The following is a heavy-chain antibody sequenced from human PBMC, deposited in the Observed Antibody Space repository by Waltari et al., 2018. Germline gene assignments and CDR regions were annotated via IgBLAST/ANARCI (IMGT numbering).Heavy chain of an antibody. CDR2: IYYSGST. J-gene: IGHJ4*02. CDR1: GGSISSSSYY. Sequence: QLQLQESGPGLVKPSETLSLTCTVSGGSISSSSYYWGWIRQPPGKGLEWIGSIYYSGSTYYNPSLKSRVTISVDTSKNQFSLKLSSVTAADTAVYYCARDGLYSSSSYWGQGTLVTVSS. D-gene: IGHD6-13*01. CDR3: ARDGLYSSSSY. V-gene: IGHV4-39*07.